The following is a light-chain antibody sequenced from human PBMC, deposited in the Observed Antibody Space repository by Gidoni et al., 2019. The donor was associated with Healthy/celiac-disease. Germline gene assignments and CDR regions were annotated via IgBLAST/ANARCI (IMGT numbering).Light chain of an antibody. J-gene: IGKJ1*01. V-gene: IGKV4-1*01. CDR1: HSVLDSSNNKNY. CDR2: WAS. CDR3: QQYYSTPRWT. Sequence: DIVMTQSPDSLAVSLGDRATINCKSSHSVLDSSNNKNYLACYQQNPGQPPKLLIYWASTRQSGVPDRFSGSGSGTDFTLTISSLQAEDVAVYYCQQYYSTPRWTFGQGTKVEIK.